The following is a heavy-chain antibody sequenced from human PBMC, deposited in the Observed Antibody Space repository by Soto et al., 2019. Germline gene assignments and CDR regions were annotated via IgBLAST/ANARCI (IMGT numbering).Heavy chain of an antibody. D-gene: IGHD3-22*01. CDR1: WYTLTVYY. V-gene: IGHV1-2*02. J-gene: IGHJ5*02. CDR3: ARPSSPTDLNYSDTPDYYNCLDQ. Sequence: ASVEVAFKASWYTLTVYYLHWVLHAPLQWLELMGLINPKSGVTKYAQNFQGRVTMTRETSISKAYMDLSRLRSDDTAVYYCARPSSPTDLNYSDTPDYYNCLDQWGQGPLVTXS. CDR2: INPKSGVT.